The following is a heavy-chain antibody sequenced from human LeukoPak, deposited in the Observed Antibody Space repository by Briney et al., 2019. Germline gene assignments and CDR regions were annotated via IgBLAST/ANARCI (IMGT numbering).Heavy chain of an antibody. CDR3: ATDTSSGWSNWFDP. CDR1: GGTFSSYA. CDR2: IIPIFGTA. Sequence: ASVKVSCKASGGTFSSYAISWVRQAPGQGLEWMGGIIPIFGTANYAQKFQGRVTITADESTSTAYMELSSLRSEDTAVYYCATDTSSGWSNWFDPWGQGTLVTVSS. V-gene: IGHV1-69*13. D-gene: IGHD6-19*01. J-gene: IGHJ5*02.